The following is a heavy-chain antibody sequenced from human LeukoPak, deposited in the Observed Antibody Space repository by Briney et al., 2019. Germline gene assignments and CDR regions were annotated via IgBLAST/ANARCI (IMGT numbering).Heavy chain of an antibody. V-gene: IGHV4-59*01. CDR2: IYYSGTT. Sequence: SETLSLTCTVSGGSISNYYWTWIRQPPGKGLEWIGYIYYSGTTHYSPSLKSRVTLSVDTSKSQFSLKLSSVTAADTAVYYCARVGGSWYSAAFDVWGQGTMVTVSS. CDR1: GGSISNYY. J-gene: IGHJ3*01. CDR3: ARVGGSWYSAAFDV. D-gene: IGHD6-13*01.